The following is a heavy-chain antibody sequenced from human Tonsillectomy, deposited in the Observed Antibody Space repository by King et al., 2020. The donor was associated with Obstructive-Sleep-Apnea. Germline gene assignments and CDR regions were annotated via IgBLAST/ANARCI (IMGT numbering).Heavy chain of an antibody. CDR1: GFTFSSYS. Sequence: EVQLVESGGGLVKPGGSLRLSCAASGFTFSSYSMNWVRQAPGKGLEWVSSISSSSSYIYYADSVKGRFTISRDNAKNSLYLQMNSLRAEDTAVYYCAGEGRLGYSSRWYYYYYGMDVWGQGTTVTVSS. D-gene: IGHD6-13*01. CDR3: AGEGRLGYSSRWYYYYYGMDV. CDR2: ISSSSSYI. J-gene: IGHJ6*02. V-gene: IGHV3-21*01.